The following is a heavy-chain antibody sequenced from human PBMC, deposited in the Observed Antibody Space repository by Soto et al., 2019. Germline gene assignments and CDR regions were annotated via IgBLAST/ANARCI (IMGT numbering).Heavy chain of an antibody. J-gene: IGHJ4*02. CDR1: GFTFSGYS. Sequence: GGSLRLSCKGSGFTFSGYSMDRVRQAPGKGLEWIAYISGGGVPVYYADSVKGRFTISRDNAKNSLYLQMNHLRDEDTAIYYCVRGRANYYCDFWGQGALVTVSS. CDR3: VRGRANYYCDF. D-gene: IGHD1-1*01. CDR2: ISGGGVPV. V-gene: IGHV3-48*02.